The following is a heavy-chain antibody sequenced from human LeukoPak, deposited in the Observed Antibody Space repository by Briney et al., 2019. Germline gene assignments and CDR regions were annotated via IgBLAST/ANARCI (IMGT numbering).Heavy chain of an antibody. CDR2: TYYSEST. J-gene: IGHJ4*02. D-gene: IGHD5-18*01. V-gene: IGHV4-39*01. CDR3: ARSIELWPHFDY. CDR1: GGSISSSPYY. Sequence: NPSETLSLTCTVSGGSISSSPYYWGWIRQPPGKGLEWIGSTYYSESTYYIPSLKSRVTISVDTSKNQFSLKLSSVTAADTAVYYCARSIELWPHFDYWGQGTLVTVSS.